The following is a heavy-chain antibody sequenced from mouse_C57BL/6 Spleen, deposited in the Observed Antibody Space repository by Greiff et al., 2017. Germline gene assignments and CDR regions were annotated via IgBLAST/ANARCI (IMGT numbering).Heavy chain of an antibody. J-gene: IGHJ1*03. V-gene: IGHV2-2*01. CDR1: GFSLTSYG. CDR3: ARKLGPWYFDV. Sequence: VKRVESGPGLVQPSQSLSITCTVSGFSLTSYGVHWVRQSPGKGLEWLGVIWSGGSTDYNAAFISRLSISKDNSKSQVFFKMNSLQADDTAIYYCARKLGPWYFDVWGTGTTVTVSS. CDR2: IWSGGST. D-gene: IGHD4-1*01.